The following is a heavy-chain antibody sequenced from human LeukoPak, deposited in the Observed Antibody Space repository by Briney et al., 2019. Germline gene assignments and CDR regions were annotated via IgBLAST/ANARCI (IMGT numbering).Heavy chain of an antibody. V-gene: IGHV1-2*02. CDR3: ARQDYYGSGSYYPPPGY. D-gene: IGHD3-10*01. J-gene: IGHJ4*02. CDR1: GYTFTGYY. CDR2: INPNSGGT. Sequence: ASVKVSCKASGYTFTGYYMHWVRQAPGQGLEWMEWINPNSGGTNYAQKFQGRVTMTRDTSISTAYMELSRLRSDDTAVYYCARQDYYGSGSYYPPPGYWGQGTLVTVSS.